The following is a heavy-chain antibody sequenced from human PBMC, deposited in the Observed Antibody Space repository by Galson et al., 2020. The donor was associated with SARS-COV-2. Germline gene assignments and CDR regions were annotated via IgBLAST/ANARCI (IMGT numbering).Heavy chain of an antibody. J-gene: IGHJ4*02. CDR1: GFTFSSYW. CDR3: ARDRRSSSSEAYYLNY. CDR2: IKQDGNEI. D-gene: IGHD6-6*01. V-gene: IGHV3-7*03. Sequence: GGSLRLSCAAPGFTFSSYWMSWVRQTPEKGLEWVANIKQDGNEIYYVDSVRGRFTISRDNAKNSLYLQMNSLRGEDTAVYYCARDRRSSSSEAYYLNYGGQGTRVTVPS.